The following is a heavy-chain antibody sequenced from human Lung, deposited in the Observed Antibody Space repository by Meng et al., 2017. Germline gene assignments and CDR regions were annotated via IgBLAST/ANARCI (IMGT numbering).Heavy chain of an antibody. CDR2: MDYSRKT. CDR1: GTSVSTGSHY. J-gene: IGHJ4*02. Sequence: QSAGPGLVRLSVTGSLTCTASGTSVSTGSHYWIWIRQPSGKRLQCIAQMDYSRKTNYSPSLKSRVTMSTDTSKNQLSPKLSSETAADTAVYNCAGGPWELDFWCQGTLVTVSS. CDR3: AGGPWELDF. V-gene: IGHV4-61*01. D-gene: IGHD1-26*01.